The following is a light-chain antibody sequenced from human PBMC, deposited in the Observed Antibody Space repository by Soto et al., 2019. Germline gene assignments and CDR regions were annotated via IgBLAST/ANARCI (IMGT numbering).Light chain of an antibody. CDR3: QQYNVSPLT. CDR1: QSVSSN. CDR2: VAS. Sequence: EIVMTQSPATLSVSPGERATLSCRASQSVSSNLAWYQQKPGQTPKLLIYVASTRDTGIPASFSGSGSRTEFTLTISSLQSEDFAVYYCQQYNVSPLTCGGGTKGEFK. V-gene: IGKV3-15*01. J-gene: IGKJ4*01.